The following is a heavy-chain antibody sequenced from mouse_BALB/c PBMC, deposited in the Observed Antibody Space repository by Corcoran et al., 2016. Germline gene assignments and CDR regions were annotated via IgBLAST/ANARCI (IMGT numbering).Heavy chain of an antibody. D-gene: IGHD2-3*01. Sequence: EVQLQQSGPELVKPGASVKMSCKASGYTFTSYVMHWVKQKPGQGLEWIGYINPYNDGTKYNEKFKGKATLTSDKSSSTAYMELSSLTSEDSAVYYCAYYAEGYVNYCAMDYWGQGTSVTVSS. CDR2: INPYNDGT. CDR3: AYYAEGYVNYCAMDY. CDR1: GYTFTSYV. V-gene: IGHV1S136*01. J-gene: IGHJ4*01.